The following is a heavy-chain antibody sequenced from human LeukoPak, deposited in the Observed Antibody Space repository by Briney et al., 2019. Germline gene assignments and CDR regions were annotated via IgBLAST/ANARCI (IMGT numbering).Heavy chain of an antibody. CDR1: GFTFSSYG. CDR2: ISYDGSNK. J-gene: IGHJ6*03. Sequence: PGGSLRLSCAASGFTFSSYGMHWVRQAPGKGLEWVAVISYDGSNKYYADSVKGRFTISRDNSKNTLYLQMNSLRAEDTAVYYCAKAAEAAAGGYYYYYYMDVWGKGTTVTVSS. V-gene: IGHV3-30*18. D-gene: IGHD6-13*01. CDR3: AKAAEAAAGGYYYYYYMDV.